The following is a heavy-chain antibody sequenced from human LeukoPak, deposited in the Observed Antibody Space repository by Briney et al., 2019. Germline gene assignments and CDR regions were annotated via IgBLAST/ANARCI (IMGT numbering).Heavy chain of an antibody. Sequence: ASVKVSCKASGYTFTGYYIHWVRQAPGQGLEWMGWINPNSGGTNYAQKFQGRVTMTRDTSISTAYMELSRLRSDDTAVYYCARDKSYSSSWYFFHIDYWGQGTLVTVSS. V-gene: IGHV1-2*02. CDR2: INPNSGGT. CDR3: ARDKSYSSSWYFFHIDY. J-gene: IGHJ4*02. CDR1: GYTFTGYY. D-gene: IGHD6-13*01.